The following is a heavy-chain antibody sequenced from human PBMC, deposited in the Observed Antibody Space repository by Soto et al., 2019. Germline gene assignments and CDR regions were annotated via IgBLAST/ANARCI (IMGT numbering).Heavy chain of an antibody. CDR1: GFTFSSYG. V-gene: IGHV3-30*18. Sequence: GGSLRLSCAASGFTFSSYGMHWVRQAPGKGLEWVAVISYDGSNKYYADSVKGRFTISRDNSKNTLYLQMNSLRAEDTAVYYCAKAPLKMVRGVIGYWGQGTLVTVSS. J-gene: IGHJ4*02. CDR3: AKAPLKMVRGVIGY. CDR2: ISYDGSNK. D-gene: IGHD3-10*01.